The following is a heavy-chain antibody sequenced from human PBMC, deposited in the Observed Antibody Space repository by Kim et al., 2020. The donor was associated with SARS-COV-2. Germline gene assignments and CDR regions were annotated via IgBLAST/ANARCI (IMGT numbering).Heavy chain of an antibody. V-gene: IGHV4-34*01. CDR3: AREGGLRLGELSSKYWFDP. Sequence: SETLSLTCAVYGGSFSGYYWSWIRQPPGKGLEWIGEINHSGSTNYNPSLKSRVTISVDTSKNQFSLKLSSVTAADTAVYYCAREGGLRLGELSSKYWFDPWGQGTLVTVSS. J-gene: IGHJ5*02. CDR1: GGSFSGYY. D-gene: IGHD3-16*02. CDR2: INHSGST.